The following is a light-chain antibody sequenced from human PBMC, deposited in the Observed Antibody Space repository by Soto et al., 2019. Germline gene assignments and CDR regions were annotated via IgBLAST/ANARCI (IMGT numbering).Light chain of an antibody. Sequence: QSALTQPASVSESPGQSISISCGGGRNDIGTYNLVSWYQQHPGKAPKLIIYEVSNRPSGVSHRFSGSKSGNTASLTISGLQAEDEADYYCCSHTSSSPYVFGTGTKLTVL. J-gene: IGLJ1*01. CDR2: EVS. CDR1: RNDIGTYNL. V-gene: IGLV2-14*02. CDR3: CSHTSSSPYV.